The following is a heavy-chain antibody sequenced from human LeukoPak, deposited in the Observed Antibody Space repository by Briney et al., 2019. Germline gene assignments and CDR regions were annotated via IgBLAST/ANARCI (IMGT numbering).Heavy chain of an antibody. CDR1: GYPISTGYY. V-gene: IGHV4-38-2*02. CDR3: AREVFGPGGAFDI. Sequence: SETLCLTCTVSGYPISTGYYWGWIRQPPGKGLEWIGSISHTRTTYYSPSLKSRVTIFLDTSKKQFSLKLSSVTAADRALYYCAREVFGPGGAFDIWGQGTMVTVSS. CDR2: ISHTRTT. D-gene: IGHD3-16*01. J-gene: IGHJ3*02.